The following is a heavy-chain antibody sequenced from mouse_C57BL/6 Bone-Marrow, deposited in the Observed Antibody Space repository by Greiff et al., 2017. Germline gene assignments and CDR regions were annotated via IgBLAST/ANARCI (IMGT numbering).Heavy chain of an antibody. J-gene: IGHJ4*01. D-gene: IGHD2-1*01. CDR1: GYAFSSSW. Sequence: QVQLKESGPELVKPGASVKISCKASGYAFSSSWMNWVKQRPGKGLEWIGRIYPGDGDTNYNGKFKGKATLTADKSSSTAYMQLSSLTSEDSAVYFCARIGNYHYYAMDYWGQGTSVTGSS. V-gene: IGHV1-82*01. CDR3: ARIGNYHYYAMDY. CDR2: IYPGDGDT.